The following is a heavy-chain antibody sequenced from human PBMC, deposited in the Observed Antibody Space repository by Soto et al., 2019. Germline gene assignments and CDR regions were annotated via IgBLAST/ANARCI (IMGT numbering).Heavy chain of an antibody. D-gene: IGHD3-22*01. CDR2: IYYSGRI. V-gene: IGHV4-61*01. Sequence: QVQLQESGPGLVKPSETLSLTCTVSGASVSSGSDYWSWIRQPPGKGLEWIGDIYYSGRINYNPSLKSRVTISEDTSKNQFSLKLSSVTAADTAVYYCTRDPGYDSRGYFADYWGQGTLVTVSS. CDR3: TRDPGYDSRGYFADY. CDR1: GASVSSGSDY. J-gene: IGHJ4*02.